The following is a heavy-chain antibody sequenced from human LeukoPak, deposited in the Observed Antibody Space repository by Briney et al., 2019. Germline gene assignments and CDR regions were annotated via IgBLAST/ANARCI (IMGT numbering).Heavy chain of an antibody. CDR2: IKQDGSEK. V-gene: IGHV3-7*01. D-gene: IGHD5-12*01. CDR1: GFTLSTYW. CDR3: ARGGYVLY. Sequence: GGSLRLSCAASGFTLSTYWMSWVRQAPGKGLEWVANIKQDGSEKYYVDSVKGRFTIFRDNAKNPLYLQMNGLRVEDTAVYYCARGGYVLYWGQGTLVTVSS. J-gene: IGHJ4*02.